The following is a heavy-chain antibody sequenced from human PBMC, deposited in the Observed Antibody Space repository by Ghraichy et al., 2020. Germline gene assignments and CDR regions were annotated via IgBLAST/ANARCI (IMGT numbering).Heavy chain of an antibody. CDR1: GYTFAFYG. Sequence: VKVSCKASGYTFAFYGINWVRQAPGQGLEWMGWISAYNGDTKYAEKVKGRVTMTTDTSTSTAYMEVRSLRSDDTALYYCARDRSGSYGYYYHYYPMDVWGQGTTVTVSP. J-gene: IGHJ6*01. CDR2: ISAYNGDT. D-gene: IGHD1-26*01. V-gene: IGHV1-18*01. CDR3: ARDRSGSYGYYYHYYPMDV.